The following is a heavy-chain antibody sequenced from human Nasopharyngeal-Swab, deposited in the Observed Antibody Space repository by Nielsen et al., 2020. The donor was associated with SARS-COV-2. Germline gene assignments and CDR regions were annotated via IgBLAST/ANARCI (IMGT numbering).Heavy chain of an antibody. CDR3: ARTRGGIAVAGRGYWYFDL. Sequence: GGSLRLSCAASGFTVSSNYMSWVRQAPGKGLVWVSRINSDGSSTSYADSVKGRFTISRDNAKNTLYLQMNSLRAEDTAVYYCARTRGGIAVAGRGYWYFDLWGRGTLVTVSS. D-gene: IGHD6-19*01. V-gene: IGHV3-74*01. CDR1: GFTVSSNY. J-gene: IGHJ2*01. CDR2: INSDGSST.